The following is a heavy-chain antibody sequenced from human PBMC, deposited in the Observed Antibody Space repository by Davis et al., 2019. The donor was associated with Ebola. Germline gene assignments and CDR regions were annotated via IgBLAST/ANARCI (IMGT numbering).Heavy chain of an antibody. V-gene: IGHV3-21*01. J-gene: IGHJ4*02. CDR2: ISSSSTYI. Sequence: PGGSLRLSCAASGFPFSSYNMNWVRQAPGKGLEWVSSISSSSTYIYYADSVKGRFTVSRDNAKKSLYLQMNSLRAEDTAVYYCARSSVWGQGTLVTVSS. CDR3: ARSSV. CDR1: GFPFSSYN.